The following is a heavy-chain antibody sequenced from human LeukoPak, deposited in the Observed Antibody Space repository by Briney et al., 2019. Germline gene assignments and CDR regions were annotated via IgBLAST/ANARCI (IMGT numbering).Heavy chain of an antibody. J-gene: IGHJ4*02. D-gene: IGHD4-17*01. CDR3: ATGDGDSRYYLDS. Sequence: GGSLRLSCAASGFSLSTYWMHWVRQAPGKGLVWVSRISSDGSSTNYADSVKGRFTISRDNAKNTLYLQVNSLGAEDTAVYYCATGDGDSRYYLDSWGQGTLVTVSS. CDR2: ISSDGSST. V-gene: IGHV3-74*01. CDR1: GFSLSTYW.